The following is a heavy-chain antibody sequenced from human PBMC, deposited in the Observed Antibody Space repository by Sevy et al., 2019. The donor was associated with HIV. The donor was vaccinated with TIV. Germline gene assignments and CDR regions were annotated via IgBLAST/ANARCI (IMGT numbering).Heavy chain of an antibody. D-gene: IGHD3-22*01. CDR2: ISTGGSTI. CDR1: GFTFIDYY. J-gene: IGHJ6*02. V-gene: IGHV3-11*01. Sequence: GGSLRLSCAASGFTFIDYYMSWIRQAPGKGLECLSYISTGGSTIYYADSVKGRFTISRDNAKNSLYLQVNSLRAEDTAVYYCARVTYYYDSSGYFHYGMDVWGQGTTVTVSS. CDR3: ARVTYYYDSSGYFHYGMDV.